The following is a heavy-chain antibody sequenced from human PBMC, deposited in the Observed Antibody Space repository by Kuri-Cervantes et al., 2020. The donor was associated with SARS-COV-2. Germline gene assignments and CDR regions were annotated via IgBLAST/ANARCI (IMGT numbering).Heavy chain of an antibody. V-gene: IGHV4-39*07. D-gene: IGHD4-23*01. CDR1: GGSISSSSYY. J-gene: IGHJ4*02. Sequence: GSLRLSCTVSGGSISSSSYYWGWIRQPPGKGLEWIGSIYYSGSTYYNPSLKSRVTMSIDTSKNQFSLKLSSVTAADTAVYYCARHFYGGNAIFQYWGQGTLVTVSS. CDR2: IYYSGST. CDR3: ARHFYGGNAIFQY.